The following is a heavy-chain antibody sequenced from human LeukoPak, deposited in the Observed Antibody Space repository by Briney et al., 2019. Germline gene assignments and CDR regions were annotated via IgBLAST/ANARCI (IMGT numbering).Heavy chain of an antibody. V-gene: IGHV3-7*03. CDR1: GLTVSNHW. CDR3: ASLDTAKQPLANH. D-gene: IGHD5-18*01. Sequence: GGSLRLSCVASGLTVSNHWMSWVRQAPGKGLEWVANIREERGQEYYVDSVKGRFTSSKNSAKSSLYLQMNTLRVEDTAMYYCASLDTAKQPLANHWGQGTLVTVSS. J-gene: IGHJ5*02. CDR2: IREERGQE.